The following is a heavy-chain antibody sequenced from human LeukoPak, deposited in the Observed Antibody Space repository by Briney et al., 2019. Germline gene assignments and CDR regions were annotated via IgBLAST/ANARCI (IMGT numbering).Heavy chain of an antibody. CDR3: ARVDSSGWYCDY. D-gene: IGHD6-19*01. Sequence: SETLSLTCAVYGGSFSGYYWSWIRQPPGKGLEWIGEISHSGSTNYNPSLKSRVTISVDTSKNQFSLKLSSVTAADTAVYYCARVDSSGWYCDYWGQGTLVTVSS. CDR1: GGSFSGYY. V-gene: IGHV4-34*01. CDR2: ISHSGST. J-gene: IGHJ4*02.